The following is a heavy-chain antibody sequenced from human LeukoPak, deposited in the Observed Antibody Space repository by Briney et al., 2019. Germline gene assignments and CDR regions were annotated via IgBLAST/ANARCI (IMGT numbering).Heavy chain of an antibody. D-gene: IGHD3-22*01. J-gene: IGHJ4*02. CDR1: GFTFRSYA. V-gene: IGHV3-23*01. CDR2: ISGSGGST. Sequence: GGSLRLSCAASGFTFRSYAMSWVRQAQGKGLEWVSGISGSGGSTYYADSVKGRFTISRDNSKNTLYLQMNSLRAEDTAVYFCARDGFDYYDSSGFPYFGYWGQGTLVTVSS. CDR3: ARDGFDYYDSSGFPYFGY.